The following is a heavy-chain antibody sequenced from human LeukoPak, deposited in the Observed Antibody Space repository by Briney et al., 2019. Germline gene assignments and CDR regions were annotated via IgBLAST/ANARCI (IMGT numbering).Heavy chain of an antibody. J-gene: IGHJ4*02. CDR3: VRDGSYYDSSGYYYLY. V-gene: IGHV1-69*13. D-gene: IGHD3-22*01. Sequence: SVKVSCKASGGTFSSYAISWVRQAPGQGLEWMGGITAMFGTANYAQKFQGRVTITADESTSTAYMELSSLRSEDTAVYYCVRDGSYYDSSGYYYLYWGQGTLVTVSS. CDR2: ITAMFGTA. CDR1: GGTFSSYA.